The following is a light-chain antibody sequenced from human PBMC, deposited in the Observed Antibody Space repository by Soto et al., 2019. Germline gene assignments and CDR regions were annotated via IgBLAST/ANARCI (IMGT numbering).Light chain of an antibody. CDR3: SSYAGSNNHVV. CDR1: SSDVGAYNY. J-gene: IGLJ2*01. CDR2: EVS. V-gene: IGLV2-8*01. Sequence: QSALTQPPSASGSPGQSVTISCTGTSSDVGAYNYVSWYQQHPGKAPKLMIYEVSKRPSGVPDRFSGSKSGNMASLTVSGLQAEDEADYYCSSYAGSNNHVVFGGGTKLTVL.